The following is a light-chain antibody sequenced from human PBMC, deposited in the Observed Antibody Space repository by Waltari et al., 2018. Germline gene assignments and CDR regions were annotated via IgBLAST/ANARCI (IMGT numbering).Light chain of an antibody. J-gene: IGKJ5*01. Sequence: EIVMTQSPATLSVSPGERATLSCRASQSIRSNLAWYQHKLGQTPRLLIYDASTRATGIPARFSGGGSWTEFTLIISSLQAEDFAIYYCLLYNGWPPAITFGQGTRLEIK. CDR2: DAS. CDR3: LLYNGWPPAIT. CDR1: QSIRSN. V-gene: IGKV3-15*01.